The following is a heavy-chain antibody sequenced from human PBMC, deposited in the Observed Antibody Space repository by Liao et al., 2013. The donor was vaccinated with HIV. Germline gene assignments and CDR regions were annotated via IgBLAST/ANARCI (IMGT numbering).Heavy chain of an antibody. CDR3: ARGNGGYNSPFDY. J-gene: IGHJ4*01. CDR2: IYASVTT. CDR1: GASITSYY. D-gene: IGHD3-22*01. V-gene: IGHV4-4*07. Sequence: QVQLQESGPGLVKPSETLSLTCTVSGASITSYYWSWIRQPAGKGLEWIGHIYASVTTTYNPSLKTRITMSVDTSKSQFSLKVSSVTAADTAVYYCARGNGGYNSPFDYWGRGTLVTVSS.